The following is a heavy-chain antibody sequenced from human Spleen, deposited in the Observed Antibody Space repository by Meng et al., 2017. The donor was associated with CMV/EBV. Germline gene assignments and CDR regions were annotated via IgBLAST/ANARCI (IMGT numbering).Heavy chain of an antibody. CDR1: GFTFSSYS. Sequence: GESLKISCAASGFTFSSYSMNWVRQAPGKGLEWASSISSSSTYIYYADSLKGRFTISRDNAKNSLYLQMNSLRAEDTAVYYCARGRAHNWNYFDFWGQGTLVTVSS. CDR3: ARGRAHNWNYFDF. J-gene: IGHJ4*02. V-gene: IGHV3-21*06. CDR2: ISSSSTYI. D-gene: IGHD1-20*01.